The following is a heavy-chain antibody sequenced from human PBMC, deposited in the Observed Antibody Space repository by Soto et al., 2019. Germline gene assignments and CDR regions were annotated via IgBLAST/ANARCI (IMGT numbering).Heavy chain of an antibody. J-gene: IGHJ3*02. CDR1: GFTFSSYS. CDR3: ARALWDVGPLEAFDI. D-gene: IGHD1-1*01. V-gene: IGHV3-21*01. CDR2: ISSSSSYI. Sequence: PGGSLRLSCAASGFTFSSYSMNWVRQAPGKGLEWVSSISSSSSYIYYADSVKGRFTISRDNAKNSLYLQMNSLRAEDTAVYYCARALWDVGPLEAFDIWGQGTMVTVSS.